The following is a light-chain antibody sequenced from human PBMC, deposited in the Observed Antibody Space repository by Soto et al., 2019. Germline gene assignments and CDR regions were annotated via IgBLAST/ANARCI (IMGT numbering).Light chain of an antibody. Sequence: DIVLTQSPLSLPVTPGEPASISCRSSQSLLHSNGNIYLDWYLQKPGQSPQLLIYLGSLRASGVPDRFSGSGSGTDFTLKITRVEAEDVGVYYCMQAIQAPRTFGLGTKVDIK. CDR1: QSLLHSNGNIY. J-gene: IGKJ1*01. CDR2: LGS. V-gene: IGKV2-28*01. CDR3: MQAIQAPRT.